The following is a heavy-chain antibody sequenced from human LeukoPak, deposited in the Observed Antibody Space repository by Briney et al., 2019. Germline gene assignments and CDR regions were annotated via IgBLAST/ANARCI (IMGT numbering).Heavy chain of an antibody. CDR3: AKDPRRRYFDWIYYFDY. Sequence: GGSLRLSCAASGFTVSSNYMSWVRQAPGKGLEWVSAISGSGGSTYYADSVKGRFTISRDNSKNTLYLQMNSLRAEDTAVYYCAKDPRRRYFDWIYYFDYWGQGTLVTVSS. D-gene: IGHD3-9*01. CDR1: GFTVSSNY. V-gene: IGHV3-23*01. J-gene: IGHJ4*02. CDR2: ISGSGGST.